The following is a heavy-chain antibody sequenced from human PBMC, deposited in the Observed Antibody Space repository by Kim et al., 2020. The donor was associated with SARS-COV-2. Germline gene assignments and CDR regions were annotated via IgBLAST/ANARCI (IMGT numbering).Heavy chain of an antibody. CDR2: I. CDR3: ARGLTWGGMDV. Sequence: ISYADSVKGRFTISRDNAKNSLYLQMNSLRAEDTAVYYCARGLTWGGMDVWGQGTTVTVSS. J-gene: IGHJ6*02. V-gene: IGHV3-21*01. D-gene: IGHD3-16*01.